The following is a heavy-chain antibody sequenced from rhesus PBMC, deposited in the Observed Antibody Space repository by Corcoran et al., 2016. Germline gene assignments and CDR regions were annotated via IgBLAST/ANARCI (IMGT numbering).Heavy chain of an antibody. V-gene: IGHV4-173*01. Sequence: QLPLQESGPGPVRASETLFLPVAVSGASLSRIWCRGVRKSPGKGLEWIGRISGSNWTTNYNPSLNSQVIISTDTSKNQFSLNLRSVTAADTAVYHCAKGGSEFFDSWGQGVLVTVSS. CDR3: AKGGSEFFDS. J-gene: IGHJ4*01. CDR1: GASLSRIW. CDR2: ISGSNWTT.